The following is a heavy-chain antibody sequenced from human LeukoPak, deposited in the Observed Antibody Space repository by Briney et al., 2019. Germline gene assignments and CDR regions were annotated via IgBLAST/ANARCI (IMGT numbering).Heavy chain of an antibody. CDR1: GGSFSGYY. CDR3: ARAMRYYYDSSCLYY. CDR2: INHSGST. Sequence: SETLSLTCAVYGGSFSGYYWSWIRQPPGKGLEWIGEINHSGSTNYNPSLKSRVTISVDTSKNQFSLKVSSVTAADTAVYYCARAMRYYYDSSCLYYWGQGTLVTVSS. J-gene: IGHJ4*02. V-gene: IGHV4-34*01. D-gene: IGHD3-22*01.